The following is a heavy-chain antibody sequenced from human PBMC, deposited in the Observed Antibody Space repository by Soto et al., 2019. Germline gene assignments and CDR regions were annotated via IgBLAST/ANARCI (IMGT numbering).Heavy chain of an antibody. V-gene: IGHV3-23*01. CDR1: GFTFSSYA. CDR2: ISGSGGST. J-gene: IGHJ1*01. CDR3: ANRGIGRAPGGYFQH. D-gene: IGHD1-20*01. Sequence: EVQLLESGGGLVQPGGSLRLSCAASGFTFSSYAMSWVRQAPGQVLEWVSAISGSGGSTYYADSVKGRFTISRDNSKNTLYLQMNSLRAEDTAVYYCANRGIGRAPGGYFQHWGQGTLVTVSS.